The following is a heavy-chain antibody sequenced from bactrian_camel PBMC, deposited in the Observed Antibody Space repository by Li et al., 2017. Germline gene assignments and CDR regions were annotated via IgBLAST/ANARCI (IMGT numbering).Heavy chain of an antibody. V-gene: IGHV3S55*01. CDR1: VYTSGFWC. CDR2: IDSQGIS. J-gene: IGHJ4*01. D-gene: IGHD1*01. Sequence: VQLVESGGGSVTAGGSLRLSCKSNVYTSGFWCMGWFRHGPGQEGVAYIDSQGISVYADAVKGRFSISKDNDKKTLYLQMDSLSPEDSAMYYCAADYRRGWSCSVGRREFNNWGQGTQVTVS. CDR3: AADYRRGWSCSVGRREFNN.